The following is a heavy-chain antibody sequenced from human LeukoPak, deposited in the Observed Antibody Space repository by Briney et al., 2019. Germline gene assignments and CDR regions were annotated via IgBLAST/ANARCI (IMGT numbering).Heavy chain of an antibody. Sequence: ASVNVSCQASGYTFTTHGIAWVRQAPGQGLEWMGWISAHNGNTNYAQSLQGRVTMTTDTSTNTAYMELRSLRSDDTAVYYCARDGYFDLWGRGTLVTVSS. CDR1: GYTFTTHG. CDR3: ARDGYFDL. J-gene: IGHJ2*01. V-gene: IGHV1-18*01. CDR2: ISAHNGNT.